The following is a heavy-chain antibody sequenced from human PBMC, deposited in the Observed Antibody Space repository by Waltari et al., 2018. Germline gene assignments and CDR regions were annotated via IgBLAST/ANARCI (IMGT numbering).Heavy chain of an antibody. CDR3: ARGGTVDT. CDR1: GFNFNTYW. V-gene: IGHV3-74*01. Sequence: EVQLVESGGGFVQPGGSLKLSCTASGFNFNTYWMNWVRQATGKGPMWVSRINPDGSNTIYADSVRGRFTISRDNGKSTLFLQMTSLRPDDSAVYYCARGGTVDTWGQGTLVTVSS. J-gene: IGHJ5*02. CDR2: INPDGSNT.